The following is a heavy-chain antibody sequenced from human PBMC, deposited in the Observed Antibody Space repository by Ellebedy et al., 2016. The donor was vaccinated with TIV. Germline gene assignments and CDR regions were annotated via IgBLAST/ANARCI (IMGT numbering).Heavy chain of an antibody. D-gene: IGHD3-22*01. CDR1: GYTFSNYF. J-gene: IGHJ4*02. CDR3: ANMKSSGYSGHFDY. V-gene: IGHV1-46*04. CDR2: INPSSGST. Sequence: AASVKVSCKASGYTFSNYFVHWVRQAPGQGLEWMGIINPSSGSTTYAQKLQGRVTMTRDTSTSTVYMELRSLRSEDTAVYYCANMKSSGYSGHFDYWGQGTLVTVSS.